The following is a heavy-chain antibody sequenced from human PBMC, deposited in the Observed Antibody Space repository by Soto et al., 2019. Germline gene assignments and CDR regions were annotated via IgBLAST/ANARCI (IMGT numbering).Heavy chain of an antibody. J-gene: IGHJ6*02. V-gene: IGHV4-39*01. D-gene: IGHD2-2*01. CDR2: FHYSENT. Sequence: QLQLQESDPGLVKPSETLSLTCTVSGGSISSGPYSWGWIRQPPGEGLEWIGTFHYSENTYYNPSLGSPVTISVDTSKNQFSLKVTSVTVADTAIYYCARLGGYCSTTSCYGFYGMDVWGQGTTVIVSS. CDR1: GGSISSGPYS. CDR3: ARLGGYCSTTSCYGFYGMDV.